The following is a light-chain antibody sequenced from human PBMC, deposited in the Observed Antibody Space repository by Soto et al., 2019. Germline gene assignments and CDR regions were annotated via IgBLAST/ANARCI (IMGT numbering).Light chain of an antibody. J-gene: IGKJ4*01. CDR3: HQYNNWPPAT. CDR2: GAS. CDR1: QSVNSN. Sequence: EVVMTQSPATLSVSPGERATLSCRASQSVNSNLAWYQQKPGQAPRLLIYGASTRATGIPVRFSGSGSGTEFTLTISSLQSEDFAVYYCHQYNNWPPATFGGGTKVEIK. V-gene: IGKV3-15*01.